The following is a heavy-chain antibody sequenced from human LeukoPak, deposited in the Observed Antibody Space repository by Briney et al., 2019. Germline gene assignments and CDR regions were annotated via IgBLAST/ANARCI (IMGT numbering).Heavy chain of an antibody. CDR2: ISGSGGST. CDR1: GFTFSSYA. V-gene: IGHV3-23*01. D-gene: IGHD2-15*01. CDR3: ARALVAGVTLNALDI. Sequence: GGSLRLSCAASGFTFSSYAMSWVRQAPGKGLEWVSAISGSGGSTNYADSVKGRFTISRDNAKKTLYVQMNSLRAEDTAVYYCARALVAGVTLNALDIWGRGTMVTVSS. J-gene: IGHJ3*02.